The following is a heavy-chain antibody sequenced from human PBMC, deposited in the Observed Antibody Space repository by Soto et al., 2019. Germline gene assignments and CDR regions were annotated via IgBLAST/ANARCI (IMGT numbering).Heavy chain of an antibody. CDR1: GFTFSSYD. CDR2: IGTAGDT. J-gene: IGHJ4*02. V-gene: IGHV3-13*01. CDR3: ARVSLRSSSWYTHFDY. D-gene: IGHD6-13*01. Sequence: GGSLRLSCAASGFTFSSYDMHWVRQATGKGLEWVSAIGTAGDTYYPGSVKGRFTISRENAKNSLYLQMNSLRAEDTAVYYCARVSLRSSSWYTHFDYWGQGTLVTVSS.